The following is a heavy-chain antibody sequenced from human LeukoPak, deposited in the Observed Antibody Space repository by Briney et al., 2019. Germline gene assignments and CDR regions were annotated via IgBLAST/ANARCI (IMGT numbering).Heavy chain of an antibody. D-gene: IGHD6-6*01. J-gene: IGHJ6*03. Sequence: SETLSLTCAVYGGSFSGYYWSWIRQPPGKGLEWIGKINHSGSTNYNPSLKSRVTISVDTSKNQFSLKLSSVTAADTAVYYCARSSEGRQLAPHYYMDVWGKGTTVTVSS. CDR3: ARSSEGRQLAPHYYMDV. CDR2: INHSGST. V-gene: IGHV4-34*01. CDR1: GGSFSGYY.